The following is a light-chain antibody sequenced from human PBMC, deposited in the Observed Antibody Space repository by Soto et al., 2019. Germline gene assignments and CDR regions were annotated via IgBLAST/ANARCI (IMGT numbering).Light chain of an antibody. CDR1: RSISSL. V-gene: IGKV1-39*01. CDR2: GAS. J-gene: IGKJ1*01. Sequence: DIQMTQSPLSLSASVGDRVTITCRASRSISSLVNWYQQKPGKAPNLLIYGASSLAGGVPSRFSGSGSGAVYTLTISSLQFEDFATYYFHQTYSSPWTFGQGTEVEIK. CDR3: HQTYSSPWT.